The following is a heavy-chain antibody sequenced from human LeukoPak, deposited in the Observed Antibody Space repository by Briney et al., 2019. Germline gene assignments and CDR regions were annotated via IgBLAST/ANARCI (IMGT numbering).Heavy chain of an antibody. D-gene: IGHD1-7*01. Sequence: ASVKVSCKASGYTFTSYGISWVRQAPGQGLEWMGWISAYNGNTNYAQKLQGRVTMTTDTSTSTAYMELRSLRSDDTAVYYCAREGWNYDPTIYYYYMDVWGKGTTVTVSS. J-gene: IGHJ6*03. V-gene: IGHV1-18*01. CDR1: GYTFTSYG. CDR3: AREGWNYDPTIYYYYMDV. CDR2: ISAYNGNT.